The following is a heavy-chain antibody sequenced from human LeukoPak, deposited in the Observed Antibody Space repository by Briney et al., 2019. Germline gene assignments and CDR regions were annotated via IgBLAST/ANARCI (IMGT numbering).Heavy chain of an antibody. D-gene: IGHD5-18*01. CDR1: GFTFSNYG. J-gene: IGHJ4*02. CDR3: ARDLSGVTGYTYGRGIDY. CDR2: IKKDGSEK. V-gene: IGHV3-7*01. Sequence: GGSLRLSCAASGFTFSNYGMSWVRQAPGKGLEWVANIKKDGSEKYYVDSVKGRFTISRDNAKTSLYLQMNSLRAEDTAVYYCARDLSGVTGYTYGRGIDYWGQGTLVTVSS.